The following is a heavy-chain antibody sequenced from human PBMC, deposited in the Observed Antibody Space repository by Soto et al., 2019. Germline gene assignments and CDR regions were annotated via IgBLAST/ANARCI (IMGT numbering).Heavy chain of an antibody. CDR3: ARDSGRGYKPGELDY. V-gene: IGHV4-59*01. J-gene: IGHJ4*02. CDR2: IYYSGST. Sequence: SETLSLTCTVSGGSISSYYWSWIRQPPGKGLEWIGYIYYSGSTNYNPSLKSRVTISVDTSKNQFSLKLSSVTAADTAVYYCARDSGRGYKPGELDYWGQGTLVTVSS. D-gene: IGHD3-10*01. CDR1: GGSISSYY.